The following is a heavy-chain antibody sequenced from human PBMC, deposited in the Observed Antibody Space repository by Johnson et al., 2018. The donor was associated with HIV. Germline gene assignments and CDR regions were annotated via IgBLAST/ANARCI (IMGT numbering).Heavy chain of an antibody. V-gene: IGHV3-66*02. CDR1: GFTFDDYA. D-gene: IGHD3-16*01. CDR2: IYSGGST. J-gene: IGHJ3*02. Sequence: VQLVESGGGLVQPGGSLKLSCAASGFTFDDYAMHWVRQAPGKGLEWVSVIYSGGSTYYADSVKGRFTISRDNSKNTLFLQMNSLRAEDTAVYYCARVAFGSSYLDVFDIWSQGTMVTVSS. CDR3: ARVAFGSSYLDVFDI.